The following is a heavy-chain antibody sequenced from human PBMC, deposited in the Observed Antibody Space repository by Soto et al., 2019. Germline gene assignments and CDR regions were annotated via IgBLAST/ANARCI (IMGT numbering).Heavy chain of an antibody. D-gene: IGHD3-16*01. CDR2: INPNSGDT. CDR1: GYTFTDYF. V-gene: IGHV1-2*02. J-gene: IGHJ4*02. CDR3: ARDMQGWGGY. Sequence: QVQLVQSGAEVKKAGASVKVSCKASGYTFTDYFMHWVRQAPGQGLEWMGWINPNSGDTNSAQNFQDRVTMTRDTSTSTAYMELSRLRFYDTAVYYCARDMQGWGGYWGQGTLVTVSS.